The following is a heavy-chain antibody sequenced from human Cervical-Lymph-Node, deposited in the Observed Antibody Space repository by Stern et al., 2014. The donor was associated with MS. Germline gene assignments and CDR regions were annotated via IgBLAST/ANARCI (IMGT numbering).Heavy chain of an antibody. D-gene: IGHD3-9*01. CDR3: ARTNILTGYYMSY. J-gene: IGHJ4*02. CDR2: IIPILGTA. Sequence: QVQLVQSGAEVKKPGASVKVSCKASGGTFSSYAISWVRQAPGQGLEWMGGIIPILGTATYAQKFQGRVTITADESTSTAYMELSSLRSEDTAVYYCARTNILTGYYMSYWGQGTLVTVSS. V-gene: IGHV1-69*01. CDR1: GGTFSSYA.